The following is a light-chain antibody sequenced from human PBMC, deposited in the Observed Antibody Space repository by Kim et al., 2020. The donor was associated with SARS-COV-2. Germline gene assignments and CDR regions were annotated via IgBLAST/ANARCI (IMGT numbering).Light chain of an antibody. J-gene: IGKJ4*01. Sequence: SPGERATLSCRASQSVGTNLAWYQQKPGQAPRLLIYGASTRAADIPARFSGSGSGTDFTLTISTLQSEDFAVYYCQQYNNWPPLTFGGGTKVDIK. CDR3: QQYNNWPPLT. CDR1: QSVGTN. CDR2: GAS. V-gene: IGKV3D-15*01.